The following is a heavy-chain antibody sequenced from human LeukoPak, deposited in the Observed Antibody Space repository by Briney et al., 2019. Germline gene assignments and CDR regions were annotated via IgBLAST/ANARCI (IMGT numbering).Heavy chain of an antibody. CDR2: INPGNGNT. J-gene: IGHJ5*02. V-gene: IGHV1-3*01. D-gene: IGHD1-26*01. Sequence: ASVKVSCQASGYTFTSYVIHWVRQAPGQRLEWMGWINPGNGNTKFSQNFQDRVTIIRDTSANTAYMELSSLRSEDTAVYYCARDFSSGNYESNWFDPWGQGTLVTVSS. CDR3: ARDFSSGNYESNWFDP. CDR1: GYTFTSYV.